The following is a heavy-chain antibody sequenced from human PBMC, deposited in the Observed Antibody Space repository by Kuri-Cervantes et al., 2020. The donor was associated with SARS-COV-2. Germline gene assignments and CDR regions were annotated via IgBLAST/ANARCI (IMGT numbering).Heavy chain of an antibody. V-gene: IGHV3-21*01. Sequence: LSLTCAASGFTFSDYYMNWVRQAPGKGLEWVSSISSSSSYIYYADSVKGRFTISRDNAKNSLYLQMNSLRAEDTAVYYCARVYSGSYYNWFDPWGQGTLVTVSS. CDR1: GFTFSDYY. CDR2: ISSSSSYI. CDR3: ARVYSGSYYNWFDP. J-gene: IGHJ5*02. D-gene: IGHD1-26*01.